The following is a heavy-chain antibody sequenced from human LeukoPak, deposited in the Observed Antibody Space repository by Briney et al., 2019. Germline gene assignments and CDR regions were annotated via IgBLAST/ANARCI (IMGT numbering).Heavy chain of an antibody. D-gene: IGHD3-22*01. CDR1: GFTFSSYD. J-gene: IGHJ4*02. CDR2: VSGGGGGTGT. Sequence: GGSLRLSCAASGFTFSSYDMSWVRQVPGKGLEWVSTVSGGGGGTGTYYADSVKGRFTISRDNSKNTLYLQMNSLRADDTALYYCAKSRYYYDSSNFDCWGQGTLVTVSS. V-gene: IGHV3-23*01. CDR3: AKSRYYYDSSNFDC.